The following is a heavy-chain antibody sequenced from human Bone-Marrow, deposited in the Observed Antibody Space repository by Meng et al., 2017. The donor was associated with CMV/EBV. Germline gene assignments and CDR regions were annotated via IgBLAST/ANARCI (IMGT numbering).Heavy chain of an antibody. CDR3: AGARNDYYYYSGMDV. CDR1: GGSISSSTSY. V-gene: IGHV4-39*07. J-gene: IGHJ6*02. D-gene: IGHD4/OR15-4a*01. CDR2: IYYNGRT. Sequence: SETLSLTCTVSGGSISSSTSYWGWVRQPPGKGLEWIGTIYYNGRTYYNPSLKSRVIISIDTSKNQFSLKVSFVTAADTAVYYCAGARNDYYYYSGMDVWGQGTTVTV.